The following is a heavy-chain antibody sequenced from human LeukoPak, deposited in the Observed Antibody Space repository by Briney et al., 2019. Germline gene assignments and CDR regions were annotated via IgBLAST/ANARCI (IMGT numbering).Heavy chain of an antibody. Sequence: SETLSLTCTVSGGSISSSSYYWGWIRQPPGKGLEWIGSIYYSGSTYYNPSLKSRVTISVDKSQNQFSLKLSSVTAADTAVYYCARVGGGGRPYYYGSGYYYYMDVWGKGTTVTISS. D-gene: IGHD3-10*01. CDR3: ARVGGGGRPYYYGSGYYYYMDV. CDR1: GGSISSSSYY. V-gene: IGHV4-39*07. J-gene: IGHJ6*03. CDR2: IYYSGST.